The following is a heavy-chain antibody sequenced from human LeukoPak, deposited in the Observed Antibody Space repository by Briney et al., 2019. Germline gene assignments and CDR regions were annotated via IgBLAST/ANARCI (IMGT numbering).Heavy chain of an antibody. Sequence: SETLSLTCTVSGGSISSSSYYWGWIRQPPGQGLEWIGSIYYSGSNYYNPSLKSRVTISVDTSKNQFSLKLSSVTAADTAVYYCASWLQPTGYIDVWGKGTTVTVSS. D-gene: IGHD5-24*01. J-gene: IGHJ6*03. CDR3: ASWLQPTGYIDV. CDR1: GGSISSSSYY. V-gene: IGHV4-39*07. CDR2: IYYSGSN.